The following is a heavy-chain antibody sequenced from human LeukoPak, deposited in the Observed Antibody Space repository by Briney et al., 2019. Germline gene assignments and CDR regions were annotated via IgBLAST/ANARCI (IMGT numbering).Heavy chain of an antibody. D-gene: IGHD3-22*01. V-gene: IGHV1-46*01. Sequence: VSVKVSCKASGYTSTSYYMHWVRQAPGQGLEWMGIINPSGGSTSYAQKFQGRVTMTRDMSTSTVYMELSSLRSEDTAVYYCATGSMIVVVSLPGAFDIWGQGTMVTVSS. CDR3: ATGSMIVVVSLPGAFDI. CDR2: INPSGGST. CDR1: GYTSTSYY. J-gene: IGHJ3*02.